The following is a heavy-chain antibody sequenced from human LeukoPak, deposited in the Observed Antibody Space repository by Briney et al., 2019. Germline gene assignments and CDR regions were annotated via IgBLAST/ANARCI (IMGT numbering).Heavy chain of an antibody. V-gene: IGHV3-23*01. D-gene: IGHD6-19*01. J-gene: IGHJ4*02. CDR3: AKGPRAVASEAY. Sequence: GGSLRLSCAASGITFSNYVMSWVRQAPAKGLEWVSAISGSGTNTYYADSVKGRFTISRDNSKNTLYLQMNSLRADDTAAYYCAKGPRAVASEAYWGQGTLVTVSS. CDR1: GITFSNYV. CDR2: ISGSGTNT.